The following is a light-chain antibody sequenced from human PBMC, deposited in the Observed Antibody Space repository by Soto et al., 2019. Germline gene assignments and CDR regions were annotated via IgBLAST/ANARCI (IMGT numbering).Light chain of an antibody. V-gene: IGKV3-11*01. CDR3: HQRYIWPPLT. CDR2: DTS. Sequence: EIVLTQSPATLSLSPGERATLSCRASQSVENYLAWFQQKRGQAPRLLIYDTSNRAAGIPDRFSGGGSGTDFTLTISSLEPEDFAVYYCHQRYIWPPLTFGGGTKVEIK. CDR1: QSVENY. J-gene: IGKJ4*01.